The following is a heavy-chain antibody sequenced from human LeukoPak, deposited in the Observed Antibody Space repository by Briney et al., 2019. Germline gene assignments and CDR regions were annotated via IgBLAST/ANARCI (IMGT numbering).Heavy chain of an antibody. CDR3: AREKGPQWELLAY. J-gene: IGHJ4*02. CDR2: VNPNSGGT. D-gene: IGHD1-26*01. Sequence: ASVKVSCKASGYTFTGYYMHWVRQATGQGLEWMGWVNPNSGGTNYAQKFQGRVTMTRDTSISTAYMELSRLRSDDTAVYYCAREKGPQWELLAYWGQGTLVTVSS. CDR1: GYTFTGYY. V-gene: IGHV1-2*02.